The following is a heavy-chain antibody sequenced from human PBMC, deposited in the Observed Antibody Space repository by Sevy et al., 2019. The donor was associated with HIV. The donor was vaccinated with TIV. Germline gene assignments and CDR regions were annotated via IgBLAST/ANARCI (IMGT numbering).Heavy chain of an antibody. J-gene: IGHJ4*02. Sequence: GGSLRLSCAASGFTFSSYGMHWVRQAPGKGLEWVAVISYDGSNKYYADSVKGRFTISRDNSKNTLYLQMNSLRAEDTAVYYCAKENYYDSSGYYYGYWGQGTPVTVSS. D-gene: IGHD3-22*01. CDR2: ISYDGSNK. CDR1: GFTFSSYG. V-gene: IGHV3-30*18. CDR3: AKENYYDSSGYYYGY.